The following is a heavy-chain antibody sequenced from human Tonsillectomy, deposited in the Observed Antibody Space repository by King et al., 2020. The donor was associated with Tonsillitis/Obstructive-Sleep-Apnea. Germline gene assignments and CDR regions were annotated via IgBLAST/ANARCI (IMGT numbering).Heavy chain of an antibody. CDR1: GFTVSSNY. CDR3: ARVGWLRFPRGEDY. V-gene: IGHV3-66*01. CDR2: IYSGGST. D-gene: IGHD5-12*01. J-gene: IGHJ4*02. Sequence: VQLVESGGGLVQPGGSLRLSCAASGFTVSSNYMSWVRQAPGKGLEWVSVIYSGGSTYYADSVKGRFTISRDNSKNTLYLQMNSLRAEDTAVYYCARVGWLRFPRGEDYWGQGTLVTVSS.